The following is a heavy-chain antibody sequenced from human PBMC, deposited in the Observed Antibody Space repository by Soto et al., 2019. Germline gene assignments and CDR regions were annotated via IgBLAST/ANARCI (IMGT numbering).Heavy chain of an antibody. J-gene: IGHJ6*02. CDR2: INHSGST. CDR1: GGSFSGYY. CDR3: AREGSADGMDV. Sequence: QVQLQQWGAGLLKPSETLSLTCAVYGGSFSGYYWSWIRQPPGKGLEWIGEINHSGSTNYNPSLKSRVTISVDTSKNQVSLKLSSVTAADTAVYYCAREGSADGMDVWGQGTTVTVSS. V-gene: IGHV4-34*01. D-gene: IGHD6-19*01.